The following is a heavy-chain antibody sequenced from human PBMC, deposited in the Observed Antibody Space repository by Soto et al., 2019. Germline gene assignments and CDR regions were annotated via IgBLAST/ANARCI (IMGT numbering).Heavy chain of an antibody. J-gene: IGHJ1*01. Sequence: SETLSLTCTVSGGSVSSGSYYWSWIRQPPGKGLEWIGNIYYSGRTTYNTSFKNRVTISVDTSKNQFSLNMTSVTAADTPVYYCARDGGRVANSDHWGQGALVTVSS. CDR2: IYYSGRT. D-gene: IGHD2-15*01. CDR1: GGSVSSGSYY. V-gene: IGHV4-61*01. CDR3: ARDGGRVANSDH.